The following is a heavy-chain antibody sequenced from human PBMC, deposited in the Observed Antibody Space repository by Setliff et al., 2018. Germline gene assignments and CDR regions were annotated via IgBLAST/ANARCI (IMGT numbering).Heavy chain of an antibody. D-gene: IGHD1-1*01. CDR2: IYPGDSDT. CDR1: GYSFTRYW. Sequence: LKISCKGSGYSFTRYWIGWVRQMPGKGLEWMGIIYPGDSDTRYSPSFQGQVTISADKSISTAYLQWRSLRAEDTAVYYCAKTRGSNWNFFYYMDVWGKGTTVTVSS. CDR3: AKTRGSNWNFFYYMDV. V-gene: IGHV5-51*01. J-gene: IGHJ6*03.